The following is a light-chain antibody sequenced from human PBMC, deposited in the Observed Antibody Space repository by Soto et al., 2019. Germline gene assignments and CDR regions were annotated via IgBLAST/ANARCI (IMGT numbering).Light chain of an antibody. CDR3: SSYAGNNNSPYV. CDR1: SSDVGGYNY. CDR2: EVS. V-gene: IGLV2-8*01. Sequence: QSVLTQPPSASGSPGQSVTISCTGTSSDVGGYNYVSWYQQHPGKAPKLMIYEVSKRPSGVPDRFSGSKSGNTASLTVSGLRAEDEGDYYCSSYAGNNNSPYVFGNGTKVTVL. J-gene: IGLJ1*01.